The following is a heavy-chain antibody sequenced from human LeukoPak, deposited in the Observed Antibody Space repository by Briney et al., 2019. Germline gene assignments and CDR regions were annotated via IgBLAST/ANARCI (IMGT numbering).Heavy chain of an antibody. V-gene: IGHV3-30*02. D-gene: IGHD5-24*01. Sequence: GGSLRLSCAASGFTFSSYGMHWVRQAPGKGLEWVAFIRYDGSNKYYADSVKGRFTISRDNAKNSLYLQMNSLRAEDTAVYYCARDPRRWQQSPLNYFDYWGQGTLVTVSS. CDR3: ARDPRRWQQSPLNYFDY. CDR1: GFTFSSYG. J-gene: IGHJ4*02. CDR2: IRYDGSNK.